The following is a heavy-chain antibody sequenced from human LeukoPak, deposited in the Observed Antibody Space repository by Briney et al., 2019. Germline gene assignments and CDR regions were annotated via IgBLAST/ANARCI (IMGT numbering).Heavy chain of an antibody. CDR2: IMKDGGQK. Sequence: GGSLRLSCAASGFTFSNYGMHWARQAPGKGLEWVASIMKDGGQKKYVDSVKGRFTISRDNAQNSLYLQMSGLRAEDTAMYYCVRDADFYKGDYWGQGTLVTVSS. J-gene: IGHJ4*02. D-gene: IGHD1-1*01. V-gene: IGHV3-7*03. CDR3: VRDADFYKGDY. CDR1: GFTFSNYG.